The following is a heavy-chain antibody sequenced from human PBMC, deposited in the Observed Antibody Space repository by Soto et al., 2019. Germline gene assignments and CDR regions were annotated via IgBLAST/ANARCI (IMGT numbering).Heavy chain of an antibody. D-gene: IGHD6-6*01. CDR1: GYTFTSYA. Sequence: GASVKVSCKASGYTFTSYAMHWVRQAPGQRLEWMGWINAGNGNTKYSQKFQGRVTITRDTSASTAYMELSSLRSEDTAVYYCARDYVLNSRPAYYYGMDVWGQGTTVTVSS. V-gene: IGHV1-3*01. CDR3: ARDYVLNSRPAYYYGMDV. CDR2: INAGNGNT. J-gene: IGHJ6*02.